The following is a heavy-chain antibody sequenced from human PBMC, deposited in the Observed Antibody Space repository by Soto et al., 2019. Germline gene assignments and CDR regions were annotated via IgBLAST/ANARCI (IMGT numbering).Heavy chain of an antibody. V-gene: IGHV4-59*01. J-gene: IGHJ4*02. CDR3: ARAVLPATAPFDY. CDR2: IYYSGST. CDR1: GGSISNYY. D-gene: IGHD2-2*01. Sequence: QVQLQESGPRLVKPSETLSLTCIVSGGSISNYYWSWIRQPPGKGLEWIGYIYYSGSTNYNPSLQSLVTISVDPSKNQFSLKLSSVTAVDTDVYYCARAVLPATAPFDYWGQGTLVTVSS.